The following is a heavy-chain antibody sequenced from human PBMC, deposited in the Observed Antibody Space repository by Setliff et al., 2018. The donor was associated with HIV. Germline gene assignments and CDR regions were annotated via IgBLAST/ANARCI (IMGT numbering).Heavy chain of an antibody. CDR2: IYYNGDT. D-gene: IGHD6-6*01. J-gene: IGHJ4*02. CDR3: ARMEATRPPRGLDY. Sequence: KPSETLSLTCTVSGGSISSTSFYWGWLRQPTGKGLEWIGTIYYNGDTQYNPSFKRRVTISVDTSKNQFSLRLISVSAADTAVYYCARMEATRPPRGLDYWGQGTLVTVSS. CDR1: GGSISSTSFY. V-gene: IGHV4-39*01.